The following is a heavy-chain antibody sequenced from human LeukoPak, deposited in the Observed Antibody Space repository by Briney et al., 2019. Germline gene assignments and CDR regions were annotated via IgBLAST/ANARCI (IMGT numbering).Heavy chain of an antibody. V-gene: IGHV3-30-3*01. Sequence: GRSLRLSCAASGFTFSSYAMHWVRQAPGKGLEWVAVISYDGSNKYYADSVKGRFTISRDNSKNTLYLQMNSLRAEDTAVYYCAKDLGDIVVVPAGYWGQGTLVTVSS. D-gene: IGHD2-2*01. J-gene: IGHJ4*02. CDR2: ISYDGSNK. CDR1: GFTFSSYA. CDR3: AKDLGDIVVVPAGY.